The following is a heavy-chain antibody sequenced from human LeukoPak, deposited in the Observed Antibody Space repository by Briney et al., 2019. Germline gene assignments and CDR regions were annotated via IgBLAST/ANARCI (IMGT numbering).Heavy chain of an antibody. CDR1: GYTFTSYG. CDR2: ISAYNGIT. D-gene: IGHD4-17*01. Sequence: EASVKVSCKASGYTFTSYGISWVRQAPGQGLEWMGWISAYNGITNYAQKLQGRVTMTTDTSTSTAYMELRSLRSDDTAVYYCARTDYGDSSDYWGQGTLVTVSS. CDR3: ARTDYGDSSDY. V-gene: IGHV1-18*01. J-gene: IGHJ4*02.